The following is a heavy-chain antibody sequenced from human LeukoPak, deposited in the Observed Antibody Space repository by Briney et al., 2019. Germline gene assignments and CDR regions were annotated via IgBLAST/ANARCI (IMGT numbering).Heavy chain of an antibody. V-gene: IGHV4-38-2*02. CDR3: ARHESGYAGPCRN. CDR2: IYHTGST. J-gene: IGHJ4*02. Sequence: PSETLSLTCTVSGYSITGGYYWGWIRQPPGEGLEWIGSIYHTGSTYYNPSLKSRVTLSVDTSKSQFSLKLTSVTAADTAVYYCARHESGYAGPCRNWGQGTLVTVSS. CDR1: GYSITGGYY. D-gene: IGHD5-12*01.